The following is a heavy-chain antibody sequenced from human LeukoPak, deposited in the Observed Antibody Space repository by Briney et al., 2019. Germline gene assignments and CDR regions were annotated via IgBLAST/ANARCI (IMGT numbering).Heavy chain of an antibody. J-gene: IGHJ6*02. V-gene: IGHV3-7*03. D-gene: IGHD3-16*01. Sequence: GGSLRLSCAASGFTYSSYWMNWARQAPGKGLEWVASINHNGNVNYYVDSVKGRFTISRDNAKNSLYLQMSNLRAEDTAVYFCARGGGLDVWGQGATVTVSS. CDR3: ARGGGLDV. CDR1: GFTYSSYW. CDR2: INHNGNVN.